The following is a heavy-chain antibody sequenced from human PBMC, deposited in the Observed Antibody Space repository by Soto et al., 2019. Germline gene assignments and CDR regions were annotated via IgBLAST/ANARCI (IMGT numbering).Heavy chain of an antibody. CDR1: GFTFKNFG. V-gene: IGHV3-33*01. CDR2: IWYDGSNR. D-gene: IGHD6-19*01. Sequence: QEHVAESGGGVVQPGTSLRLSCAASGFTFKNFGMHWVRQAPGKGLEWVAFIWYDGSNRYYADSVKGRFTISRDNSRDTLYLQMNSLRGEDTAMYYCARGRSGGGWTFDPWGKGTLVTVSS. CDR3: ARGRSGGGWTFDP. J-gene: IGHJ5*02.